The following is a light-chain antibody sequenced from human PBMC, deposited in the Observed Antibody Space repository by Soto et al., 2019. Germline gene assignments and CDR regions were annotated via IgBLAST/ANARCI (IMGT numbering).Light chain of an antibody. CDR3: ATWDDSLNAWV. CDR1: NSNIGSYT. J-gene: IGLJ3*02. CDR2: SDN. Sequence: QSVLTQPPSASGTPRQRVTISCSGRNSNIGSYTVNWYLQLPGTAPKLLIYSDNQRPSGVPDRFSGSKSGTSASLAISGLQSEDEADYYCATWDDSLNAWVFGGGTKLTVL. V-gene: IGLV1-44*01.